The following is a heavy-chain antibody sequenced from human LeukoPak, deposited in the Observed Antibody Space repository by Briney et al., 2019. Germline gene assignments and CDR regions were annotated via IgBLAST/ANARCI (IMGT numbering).Heavy chain of an antibody. CDR1: GFTFSSYE. CDR3: AREDCSGGSCHFDY. Sequence: GGSLRLSCAAPGFTFSSYEINWVRQAPGKGLEWVSYISSSGSTIYYADSVKGRFTISRDNAKNSLYLQMNSLRAEDTAVYYCAREDCSGGSCHFDYWGQGTLVTVSS. J-gene: IGHJ4*02. CDR2: ISSSGSTI. V-gene: IGHV3-48*03. D-gene: IGHD2-15*01.